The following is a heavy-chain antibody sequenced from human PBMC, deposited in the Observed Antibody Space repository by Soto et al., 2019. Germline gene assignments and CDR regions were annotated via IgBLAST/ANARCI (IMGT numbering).Heavy chain of an antibody. J-gene: IGHJ4*02. CDR2: TSGSGGST. Sequence: GGSLRLSCAASGFTVSSNYMSWVRQAPGKGLEWVSGTSGSGGSTYYADSVKGRFTISRDNSKNTLYLQMNSLRAEDTAVYYCARDPYYYGSGSYYLDYWGQGTLVTVSS. V-gene: IGHV3-53*01. D-gene: IGHD3-10*01. CDR3: ARDPYYYGSGSYYLDY. CDR1: GFTVSSNY.